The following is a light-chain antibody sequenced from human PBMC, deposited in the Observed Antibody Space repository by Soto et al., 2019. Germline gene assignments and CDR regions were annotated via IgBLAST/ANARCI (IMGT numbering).Light chain of an antibody. V-gene: IGKV3-20*01. CDR2: GTS. CDR3: QQYGSSPRT. J-gene: IGKJ1*01. Sequence: PGEIATLSCKASQSVGSSYLAWYQQKPGQAPRLLMFGTSNRATGIPDRFSGSGPGTDFTLTINSLEPEDFAVYYCQQYGSSPRTFGQGTNVDVK. CDR1: QSVGSSY.